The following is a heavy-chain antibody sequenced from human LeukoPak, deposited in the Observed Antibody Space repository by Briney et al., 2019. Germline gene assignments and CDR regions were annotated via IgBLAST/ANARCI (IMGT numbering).Heavy chain of an antibody. CDR3: ARGGGSGRGYFDY. V-gene: IGHV4-30-2*01. J-gene: IGHJ4*02. CDR2: IYHSGGT. D-gene: IGHD3-10*01. Sequence: SETLSLTCAVSGGSISSGGYSWSWIRQPPGKGLEWIGYIYHSGGTYYNPSLKSRVTISVDRSKNQFSLKLSSVTAADTAVYYCARGGGSGRGYFDYWGQGTLVTVSS. CDR1: GGSISSGGYS.